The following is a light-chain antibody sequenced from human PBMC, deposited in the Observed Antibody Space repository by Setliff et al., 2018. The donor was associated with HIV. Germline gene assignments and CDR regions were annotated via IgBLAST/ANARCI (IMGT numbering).Light chain of an antibody. CDR2: EVS. Sequence: QSALTQPRSVSGSPGQSVTISCTGPSSDVGSYNRVSWYQQPPGTAPKLIIYEVSNRPSGVPDRFSGSKSGNPASLTISGLQAEDEALYYCSSYSSTSTLIFGGGTKVTVL. J-gene: IGLJ2*01. CDR1: SSDVGSYNR. V-gene: IGLV2-18*02. CDR3: SSYSSTSTLI.